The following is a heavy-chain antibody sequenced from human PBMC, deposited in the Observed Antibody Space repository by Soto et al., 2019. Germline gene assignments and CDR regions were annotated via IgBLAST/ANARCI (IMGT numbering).Heavy chain of an antibody. CDR2: VKSKTDGGSS. V-gene: IGHV3-15*07. D-gene: IGHD2-15*01. J-gene: IGHJ4*01. CDR3: TTDSRTPLPEIRFDY. Sequence: GGSLRLCCVASGFPFTNAWINWVRQVPGKGLEWVGRVKSKTDGGSSDYAAAVKGRFAVPRDDSRNIVYLQMNSLKIEDTGVYYCTTDSRTPLPEIRFDYWGHGTQVTVSS. CDR1: GFPFTNAW.